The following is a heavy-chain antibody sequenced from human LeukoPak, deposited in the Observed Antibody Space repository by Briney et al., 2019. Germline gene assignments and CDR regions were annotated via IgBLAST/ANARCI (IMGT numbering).Heavy chain of an antibody. D-gene: IGHD4-17*01. CDR2: IYTSGST. CDR3: ARRAPTRAFDI. CDR1: GGSISSGSYY. J-gene: IGHJ3*02. V-gene: IGHV4-61*02. Sequence: SETLSLTCSVSGGSISSGSYYWSWIRQPAGKGLEWIGRIYTSGSTNYNPSLKSRVTMSVDTSKNQFSLKLSSVTAADTAVYYCARRAPTRAFDIWGQGTMVSVSS.